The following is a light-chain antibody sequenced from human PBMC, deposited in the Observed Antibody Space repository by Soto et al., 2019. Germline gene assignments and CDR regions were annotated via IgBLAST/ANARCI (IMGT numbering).Light chain of an antibody. Sequence: SVLTQPPSVSEAHRQRVTISCSGSSSNIGNNAVNWYQQLPGQAPKIVIYYDDLLTSGVSDRFSGSKSGISASLAISDLQSDDEADSYCATWDDSLNAYVFGPGTKLTVL. CDR2: YDD. V-gene: IGLV1-36*01. CDR1: SSNIGNNA. CDR3: ATWDDSLNAYV. J-gene: IGLJ1*01.